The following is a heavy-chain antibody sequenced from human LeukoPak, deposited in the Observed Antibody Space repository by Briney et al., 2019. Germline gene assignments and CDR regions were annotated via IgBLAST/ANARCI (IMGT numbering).Heavy chain of an antibody. J-gene: IGHJ4*02. CDR3: ARGSVLRHFNY. CDR1: GGSISSSSYY. V-gene: IGHV4-39*01. Sequence: SETLSLTCTVSGGSISSSSYYWGWIRQPPGKGLEWIGSIYYSGSTYYNPSLKSRVTISVDTSKNQFSLKLSSVPAADTAVYYCARGSVLRHFNYWGQGTLVTVSS. D-gene: IGHD3-3*01. CDR2: IYYSGST.